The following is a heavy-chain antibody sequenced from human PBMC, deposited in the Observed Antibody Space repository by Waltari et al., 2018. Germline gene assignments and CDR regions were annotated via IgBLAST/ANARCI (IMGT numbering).Heavy chain of an antibody. D-gene: IGHD5-12*01. V-gene: IGHV5-10-1*03. CDR2: SDPTDSSS. Sequence: EVQLVQSGAEVKKPGESLRISCKGSGYNFSDFYINWVRQTPWKGLEWMGRSDPTDSSSNYRPSFQGHVTISTDKAINSAYLQWSSLKASDTAIYYCARRDYTGYEETFDYWGQGTPVTVSS. J-gene: IGHJ4*02. CDR1: GYNFSDFY. CDR3: ARRDYTGYEETFDY.